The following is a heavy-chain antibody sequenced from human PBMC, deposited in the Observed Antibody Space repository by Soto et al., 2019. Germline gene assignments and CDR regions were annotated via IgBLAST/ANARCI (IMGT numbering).Heavy chain of an antibody. CDR1: GFTFSSYA. CDR3: AKADGGDCYSPFDY. V-gene: IGHV3-23*01. J-gene: IGHJ4*02. D-gene: IGHD2-21*02. CDR2: ISGSGGST. Sequence: GGSLRLSCAASGFTFSSYAMSWVRQAPGKGLEWVSAISGSGGSTYYADSVKGRFTISRDNSKDTLYLQMNSLRAEDTAVYYCAKADGGDCYSPFDYWGQGTLVTVSS.